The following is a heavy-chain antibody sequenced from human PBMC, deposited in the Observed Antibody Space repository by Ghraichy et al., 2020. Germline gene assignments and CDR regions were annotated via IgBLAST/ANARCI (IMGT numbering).Heavy chain of an antibody. CDR1: GFTVRSNY. CDR3: ARGGYPTYYFDY. Sequence: GGSLRLSCAASGFTVRSNYMSWVRQAPGRGLEWVSVIYSGDATYYADFVKGRFTISRDNPKNTVYLQMNSLRPEDTAVYYCARGGYPTYYFDYWGQGTLVTVSS. D-gene: IGHD3-22*01. J-gene: IGHJ4*02. V-gene: IGHV3-53*01. CDR2: IYSGDAT.